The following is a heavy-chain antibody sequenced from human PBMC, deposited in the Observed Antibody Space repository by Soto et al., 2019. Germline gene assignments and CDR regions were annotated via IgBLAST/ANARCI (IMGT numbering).Heavy chain of an antibody. J-gene: IGHJ4*02. CDR3: ARVITMRGDYFDH. CDR2: IRDKPSSYTT. Sequence: EVQLVESGGGLVQPGGSLRLSCAASGFTFSDHYMDWVRQAPGKGLEWVGRIRDKPSSYTTEYAASVKGRFTISRDDSKNLLYLQMNSLKTEDTAVYYCARVITMRGDYFDHRGQGTLVTVSS. V-gene: IGHV3-72*01. D-gene: IGHD3-22*01. CDR1: GFTFSDHY.